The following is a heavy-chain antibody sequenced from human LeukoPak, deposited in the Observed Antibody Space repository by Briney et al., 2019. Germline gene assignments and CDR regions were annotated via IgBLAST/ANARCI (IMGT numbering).Heavy chain of an antibody. J-gene: IGHJ3*02. Sequence: NPSETLSLTCTVPGGSISSYYWSWIRQPPGKGLEWIGYIYYSGSTSYNPSLKSRVTISVDTSKKQFSLKLSSVTAADTAFYYCARYIVSYPHDAFDIWGQGTMVTVSS. CDR1: GGSISSYY. CDR2: IYYSGST. D-gene: IGHD1-26*01. V-gene: IGHV4-59*01. CDR3: ARYIVSYPHDAFDI.